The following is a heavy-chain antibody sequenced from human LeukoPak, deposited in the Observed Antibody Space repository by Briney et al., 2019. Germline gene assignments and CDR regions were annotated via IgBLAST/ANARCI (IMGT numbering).Heavy chain of an antibody. CDR2: IIPIFGIA. D-gene: IGHD3-9*01. V-gene: IGHV1-69*04. J-gene: IGHJ4*02. CDR1: GGTFSSYA. CDR3: AREGGILAGYYYYFDY. Sequence: SVKVSCKASGGTFSSYAISWVRQAPGQGLEWMGRIIPIFGIANYAQKFQGRVTITADKSTSTAYMELSSLRSEDTAVYYCAREGGILAGYYYYFDYWGQGTLVTVSS.